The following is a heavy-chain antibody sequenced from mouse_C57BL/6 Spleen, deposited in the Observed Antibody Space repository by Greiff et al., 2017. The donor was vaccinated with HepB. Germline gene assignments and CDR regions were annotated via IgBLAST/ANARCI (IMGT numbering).Heavy chain of an antibody. D-gene: IGHD3-2*02. V-gene: IGHV14-3*01. CDR3: ARSADSSGYVGYYAMDY. CDR2: IDPANGNT. J-gene: IGHJ4*01. CDR1: GFNIKNTY. Sequence: EVQLQQSVAELVRPGASVKLSCTASGFNIKNTYMHWVKQRPEQGLEWIGRIDPANGNTKNAPKFQGKATITADTSSNTAYLQLSSLTSEDTAIYYCARSADSSGYVGYYAMDYWGQGTSVTVSS.